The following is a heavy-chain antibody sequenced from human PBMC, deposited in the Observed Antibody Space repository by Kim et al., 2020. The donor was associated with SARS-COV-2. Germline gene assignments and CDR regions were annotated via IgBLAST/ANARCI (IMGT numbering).Heavy chain of an antibody. CDR1: GYTFTDYH. J-gene: IGHJ4*02. V-gene: IGHV1-2*02. CDR2: IYPKTGGP. CDR3: IRENCTYGD. D-gene: IGHD2-8*01. Sequence: ASVKVSCKASGYTFTDYHIHWVRQAPGQGLEWLAWIYPKTGGPIYAQKFQDRITLTTDTSSRTASMELTRLRSDDTAIYYCIRENCTYGDWGQGTLVTVS.